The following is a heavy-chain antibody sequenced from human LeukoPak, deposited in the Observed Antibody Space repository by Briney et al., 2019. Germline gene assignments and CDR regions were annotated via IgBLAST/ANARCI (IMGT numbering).Heavy chain of an antibody. CDR3: AKELQWEPELALTSDYYYGMDV. V-gene: IGHV3-30*18. J-gene: IGHJ6*02. CDR2: ISYDGSNK. D-gene: IGHD1-26*01. Sequence: GGSLRLSCAASGFTFSSYAMSWVRQAPGKGLEWVAVISYDGSNKYYADSVKGRFTISRDNSKNTLYLQMNSLRAEDTAVYYCAKELQWEPELALTSDYYYGMDVWGQGTTVTVSS. CDR1: GFTFSSYA.